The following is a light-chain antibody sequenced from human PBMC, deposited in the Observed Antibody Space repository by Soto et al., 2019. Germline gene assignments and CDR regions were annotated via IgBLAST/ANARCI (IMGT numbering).Light chain of an antibody. V-gene: IGKV3-15*01. CDR1: ESIGSN. CDR3: QQWIRWT. Sequence: EIVMTQSPATLSVSPRDRVTLSCRASESIGSNVAWYQQKPGQAPRLLMYGTSVRATGIPARYSGSGSETEFTLSISGLQPEDFAIYYCQQWIRWTFGQGTRLELK. J-gene: IGKJ1*01. CDR2: GTS.